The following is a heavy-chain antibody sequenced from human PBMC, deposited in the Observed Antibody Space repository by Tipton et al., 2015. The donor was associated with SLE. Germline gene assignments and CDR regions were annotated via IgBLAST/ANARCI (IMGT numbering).Heavy chain of an antibody. Sequence: QLVQSGAEVKKPGASVKVSCKASGYTFTSYDINWVRQATGQGLEWMGWMNPNSGNTGYAQKFQGRVTMTRSTSISTAYMELSSLRSEDTAVYYCARVHSSGWPYYYYDMDVWGQGTTVTVSS. CDR2: MNPNSGNT. J-gene: IGHJ6*02. D-gene: IGHD6-19*01. CDR3: ARVHSSGWPYYYYDMDV. V-gene: IGHV1-8*01. CDR1: GYTFTSYD.